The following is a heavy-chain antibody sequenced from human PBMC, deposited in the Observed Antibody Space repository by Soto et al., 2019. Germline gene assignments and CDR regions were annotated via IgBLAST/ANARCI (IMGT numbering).Heavy chain of an antibody. V-gene: IGHV3-33*01. D-gene: IGHD3-3*01. CDR3: ARGEDFWSGYYQPDYYYYYGMDV. J-gene: IGHJ6*02. CDR2: IWYDGSNK. CDR1: GFTFSSYG. Sequence: GGSLRLSCAASGFTFSSYGMHWVRQAPGKGLEWVAVIWYDGSNKYYADSVKGRFTISRDNSKNTLYLQMNSLRAEDTAVYYCARGEDFWSGYYQPDYYYYYGMDVWGQGTTVTVSS.